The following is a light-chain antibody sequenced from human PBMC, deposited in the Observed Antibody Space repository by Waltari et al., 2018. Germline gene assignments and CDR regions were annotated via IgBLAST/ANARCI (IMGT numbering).Light chain of an antibody. Sequence: QSALTQPASVSGSPGQSITISCTEPSSDVGISAFVSWHQHHPGKAPKLIIYEGSKRPSGVSNRFSASKSGNTASLTISGLQPEDEADYYCCSYAGGSTSVVFGGGTKLTVL. CDR1: SSDVGISAF. J-gene: IGLJ2*01. CDR2: EGS. CDR3: CSYAGGSTSVV. V-gene: IGLV2-23*01.